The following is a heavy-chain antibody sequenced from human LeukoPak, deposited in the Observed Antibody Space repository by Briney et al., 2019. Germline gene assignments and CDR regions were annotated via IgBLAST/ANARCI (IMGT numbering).Heavy chain of an antibody. CDR1: GYTITNNY. J-gene: IGHJ5*02. Sequence: ASVKVSCKASGYTITNNYMHWVRQAPGQGLEWMGVINPSGTGTSYAQKFQGRITMSRDTSTSTVYMELSSLRSEDTAFYYCATDHSMANTAWWFDPWGQGTLVTVSS. D-gene: IGHD5-24*01. CDR3: ATDHSMANTAWWFDP. V-gene: IGHV1-46*01. CDR2: INPSGTGT.